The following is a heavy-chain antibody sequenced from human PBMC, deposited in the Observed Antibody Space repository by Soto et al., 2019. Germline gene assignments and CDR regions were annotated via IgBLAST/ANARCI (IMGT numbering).Heavy chain of an antibody. D-gene: IGHD2-2*01. Sequence: ASVKVSCKASGYTFSSYAMHWVRQAPGQRLEWMGWINFGNGNTKYAQKLQGRVTMTTDTSTSTAYMELRSLRSDDTAVYYCARGPAGVLVPAVRWWFDPWGQGTLVTVSS. CDR1: GYTFSSYA. CDR3: ARGPAGVLVPAVRWWFDP. CDR2: INFGNGNT. V-gene: IGHV1-3*01. J-gene: IGHJ5*02.